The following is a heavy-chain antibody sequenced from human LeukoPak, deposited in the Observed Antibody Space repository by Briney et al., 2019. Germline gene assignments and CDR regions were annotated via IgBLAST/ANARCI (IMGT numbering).Heavy chain of an antibody. Sequence: GGSLRLSCAASGFTFSSYSMKWVRQAPGKGLEWVSSISSSSSYIYYADSVKGRFTISRDNAKNSLYLQMNSLRAEDTAVYYCARGGHSSSETDYWGQGTLVTVSS. CDR2: ISSSSSYI. J-gene: IGHJ4*02. D-gene: IGHD6-6*01. CDR1: GFTFSSYS. CDR3: ARGGHSSSETDY. V-gene: IGHV3-21*01.